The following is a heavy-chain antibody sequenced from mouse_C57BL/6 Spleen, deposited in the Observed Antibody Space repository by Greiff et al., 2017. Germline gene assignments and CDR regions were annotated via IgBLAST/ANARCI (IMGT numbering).Heavy chain of an antibody. CDR3: GRMDSSGYVDAMDY. Sequence: EVKLMESGPELVKPGASVKIPCKASGYTFTDYNMDWVKQSHGKSLEWIGDINPNNGGTIYNQKVKGKATLTVDKSSSTAYMELRSLTSEDTAVYYCGRMDSSGYVDAMDYWGQGTSVTVSS. J-gene: IGHJ4*01. CDR1: GYTFTDYN. D-gene: IGHD3-2*02. V-gene: IGHV1-18*01. CDR2: INPNNGGT.